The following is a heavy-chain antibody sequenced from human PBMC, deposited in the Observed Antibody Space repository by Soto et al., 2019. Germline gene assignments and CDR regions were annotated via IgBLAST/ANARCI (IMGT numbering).Heavy chain of an antibody. CDR3: AKELCGGDCSSLTFDY. CDR1: VLTFSSYG. J-gene: IGHJ4*02. CDR2: ISYDGSNK. V-gene: IGHV3-30*18. Sequence: GGSLRLSCAASVLTFSSYGMHWVRQAPGKGLEWVAAISYDGSNKYYADSVKGRFTISGDNSKNTLYLQMNSLRAEDTAVYYCAKELCGGDCSSLTFDYWGQGTLVTVSS. D-gene: IGHD2-21*02.